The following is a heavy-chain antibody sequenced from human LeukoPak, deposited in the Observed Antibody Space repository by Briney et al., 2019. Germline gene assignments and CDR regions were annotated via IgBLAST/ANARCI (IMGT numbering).Heavy chain of an antibody. CDR1: GFTLSGYT. CDR2: ISSSSNTI. CDR3: ARDYCSGGSCYWGSFDI. Sequence: GGSLRLSCAASGFTLSGYTMNWVRQAPGEGLEWVSDISSSSNTIYYADSVKGRFTISRDNAKNSLYLQMNSLRDEDTAAYYCARDYCSGGSCYWGSFDIWGQGTMVTVSS. D-gene: IGHD2-15*01. J-gene: IGHJ3*02. V-gene: IGHV3-48*02.